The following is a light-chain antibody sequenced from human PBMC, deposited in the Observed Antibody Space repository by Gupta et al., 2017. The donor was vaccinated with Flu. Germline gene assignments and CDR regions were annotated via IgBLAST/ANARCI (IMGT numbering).Light chain of an antibody. J-gene: IGKJ3*01. CDR1: QSVSSN. Sequence: IVMPQSPATLSVSPGERATLSCRASQSVSSNLAWYQQKPGQAPRLLIYRASTRATGIPARFSGSGSGTAFTLTISSLQSEDFAVYYCQQYDNWPITFGHGTKVDIK. CDR3: QQYDNWPIT. CDR2: RAS. V-gene: IGKV3-15*01.